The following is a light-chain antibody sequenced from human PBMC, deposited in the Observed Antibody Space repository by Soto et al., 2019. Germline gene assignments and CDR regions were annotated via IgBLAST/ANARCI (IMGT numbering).Light chain of an antibody. V-gene: IGKV1-9*01. J-gene: IGKJ4*01. CDR3: QQLNSYPRLFN. CDR2: AAS. CDR1: QSISSY. Sequence: DIPMTQSPSSVSASVGDSVSIXXRASQSISSYLNWYQQKPGKAPKLLXXAASNLQSGVSSRFIGRGSGKEFTLTISSLQPEDLATYYCQQLNSYPRLFNFGGGTKVDIK.